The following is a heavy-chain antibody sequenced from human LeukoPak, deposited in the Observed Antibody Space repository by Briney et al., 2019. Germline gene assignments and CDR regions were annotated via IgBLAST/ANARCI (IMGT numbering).Heavy chain of an antibody. Sequence: ASVKVSCKVSGYTLTELSMHWVRQAPGKGLEWMGGFDPEDGETIYAQKFQGRVTMTEDTSTDTAYMELSSLRSEDTAVYYCATASPRVAAATPFDYWGQGTLVTVSS. D-gene: IGHD2-15*01. V-gene: IGHV1-24*01. CDR3: ATASPRVAAATPFDY. CDR1: GYTLTELS. J-gene: IGHJ4*02. CDR2: FDPEDGET.